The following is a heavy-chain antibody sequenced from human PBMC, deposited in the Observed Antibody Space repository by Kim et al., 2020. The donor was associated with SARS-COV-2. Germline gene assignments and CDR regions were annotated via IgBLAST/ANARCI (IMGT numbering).Heavy chain of an antibody. D-gene: IGHD3-3*01. CDR1: GFTFSDAW. CDR2: IKSKSDGGTI. J-gene: IGHJ6*02. V-gene: IGHV3-15*01. Sequence: GGSLRLSCAASGFTFSDAWMTWVRQTPGKGLEWVGLIKSKSDGGTIDYAAPVKGRFTISRDDSKNTLYLQMRSLKTEDTAVYYCITKGFLEWLPRKGYYYYGMDVWGHGTTVTVSS. CDR3: ITKGFLEWLPRKGYYYYGMDV.